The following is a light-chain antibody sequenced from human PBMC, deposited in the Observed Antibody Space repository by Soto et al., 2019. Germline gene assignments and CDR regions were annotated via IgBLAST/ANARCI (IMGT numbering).Light chain of an antibody. Sequence: DIQITQSPSSLSASVGDRVTITCRASQSISSYLNWYQQKPGKAPKLLIYAASSLQSGVPSRFSGSGSGTDFTLTISSMQPEDFANYYCQQSYSTPRTFGQGTRMEIK. J-gene: IGKJ5*01. CDR1: QSISSY. V-gene: IGKV1-39*01. CDR3: QQSYSTPRT. CDR2: AAS.